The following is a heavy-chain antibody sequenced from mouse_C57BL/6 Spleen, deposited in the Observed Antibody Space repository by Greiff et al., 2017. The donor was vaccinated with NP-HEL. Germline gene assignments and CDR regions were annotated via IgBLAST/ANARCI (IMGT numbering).Heavy chain of an antibody. D-gene: IGHD2-4*01. Sequence: VQLQQSGPELVKPGASVKMSCKASGYTFTDYNMHWVKQSHGKSLEWIGYINPNNGGNSYNQKFKGKATLTVNKSSSNDYIERRSLTSEDTAVYYCAREGMITTRFAYWGQGTLVTVSA. CDR3: AREGMITTRFAY. J-gene: IGHJ3*01. V-gene: IGHV1-22*01. CDR2: INPNNGGN. CDR1: GYTFTDYN.